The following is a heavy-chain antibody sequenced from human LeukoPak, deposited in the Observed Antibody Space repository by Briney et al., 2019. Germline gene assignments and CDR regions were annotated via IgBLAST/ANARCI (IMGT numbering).Heavy chain of an antibody. D-gene: IGHD2-15*01. V-gene: IGHV4-4*02. J-gene: IGHJ4*02. CDR1: GGSISSSNW. CDR3: ARDGGGSDC. Sequence: SGTLSLTCAVSGGSISSSNWWSWVRQPPGKGLEWIGQIYHSGSTNYNPSLKSRVTISVDKSNNQFSLKLNSVTAADTAVYYCARDGGGSDCWGQGILVTVSS. CDR2: IYHSGST.